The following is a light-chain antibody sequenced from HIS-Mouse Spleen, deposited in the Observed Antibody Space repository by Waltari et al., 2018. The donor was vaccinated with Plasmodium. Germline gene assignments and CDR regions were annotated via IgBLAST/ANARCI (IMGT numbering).Light chain of an antibody. V-gene: IGKV3-20*01. CDR3: QQYGSSYT. CDR1: QRVSSSY. J-gene: IGKJ2*01. Sequence: EIVLTQSPGTLSFSPGERATLSCRASQRVSSSYLAWYQQKPGQAPRLLIYGASSRATGIPDRFSGSGSGTDFTLTISRLEPEDFAVYYCQQYGSSYTFGQGTKLEIK. CDR2: GAS.